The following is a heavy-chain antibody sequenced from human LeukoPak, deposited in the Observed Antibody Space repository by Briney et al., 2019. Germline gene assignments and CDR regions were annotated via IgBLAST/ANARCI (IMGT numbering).Heavy chain of an antibody. Sequence: SETLSLTCTVSGGSISSYYWSWIRQPPGKGLEWIGYIYYSGRTNYNPSLKSRVTISVDTSKNQFSLKLSSVTAADTAVYYCASQRFRGGWYYFDSWAREPWSPSPQ. D-gene: IGHD2-15*01. V-gene: IGHV4-59*01. CDR3: ASQRFRGGWYYFDS. CDR1: GGSISSYY. CDR2: IYYSGRT. J-gene: IGHJ4*02.